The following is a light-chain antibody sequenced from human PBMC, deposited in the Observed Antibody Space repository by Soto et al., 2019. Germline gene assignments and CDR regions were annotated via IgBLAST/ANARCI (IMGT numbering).Light chain of an antibody. CDR1: QSVTSNY. Sequence: EIVLTQSPDTLALSPGERATLSCRASQSVTSNYLAWYQQKPGQAPRLLIFGISSRATGIPDRFSGSGSGTDFTLTIARLEPEEFAVYSCKQYGSSYAFGQGTKLEIK. V-gene: IGKV3-20*01. CDR2: GIS. CDR3: KQYGSSYA. J-gene: IGKJ2*01.